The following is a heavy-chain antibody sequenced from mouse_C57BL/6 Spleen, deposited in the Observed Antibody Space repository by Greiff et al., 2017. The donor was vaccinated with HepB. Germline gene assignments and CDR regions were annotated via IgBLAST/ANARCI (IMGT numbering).Heavy chain of an antibody. Sequence: VQLQQPGAELVRPGSSVKLSCKASGYTFTSYWMHWVKQRPIQGLEWIGNIDPSDSETHYNQKFKDKATLTVDKSSSTAYMQLSSLTSEDSAAYYCARSAVVATDYWGQGTTLTVSS. V-gene: IGHV1-52*01. D-gene: IGHD1-1*01. CDR1: GYTFTSYW. CDR3: ARSAVVATDY. J-gene: IGHJ2*01. CDR2: IDPSDSET.